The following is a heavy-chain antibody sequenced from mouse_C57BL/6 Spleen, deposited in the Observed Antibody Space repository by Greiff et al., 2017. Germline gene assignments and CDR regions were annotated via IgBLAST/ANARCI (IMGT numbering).Heavy chain of an antibody. Sequence: QVQLQQSGPGLVAPSQSLSITCTVSGFSLTSYGVDWVRQPPGKGLEWLGVIWGGGSTNYNSALMSRLSISKENSKSQVFLKMHSLQADDTAMYYCAKLTTVEGFAYWGQGTLVTVSA. CDR1: GFSLTSYG. V-gene: IGHV2-9*01. D-gene: IGHD1-1*01. CDR2: IWGGGST. J-gene: IGHJ3*01. CDR3: AKLTTVEGFAY.